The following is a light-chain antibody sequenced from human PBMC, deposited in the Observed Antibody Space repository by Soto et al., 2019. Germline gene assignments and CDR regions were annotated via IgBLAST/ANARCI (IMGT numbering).Light chain of an antibody. J-gene: IGKJ4*01. CDR3: QQYDSYPLT. V-gene: IGKV1-5*03. CDR1: QSISSW. CDR2: KTS. Sequence: DIQMTQSPSTLSASVGDRVTITCRASQSISSWLAGYQQKPGKAPNLLIYKTSSLERGVPSRLSGSGSGTEFTLTVNSLQPDDFATYYCQQYDSYPLTFGGGTKVEIK.